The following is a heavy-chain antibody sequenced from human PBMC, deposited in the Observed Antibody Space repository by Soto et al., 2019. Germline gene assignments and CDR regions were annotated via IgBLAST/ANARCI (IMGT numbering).Heavy chain of an antibody. V-gene: IGHV4-34*01. CDR3: ARGPKGLWFGEGPIVGYFDY. Sequence: PGKGLEWIGEINHSGSTNYNPSLKSRVTISVDTSKNQFSLKLSSVTAADTAVYYCARGPKGLWFGEGPIVGYFDYWGQGTLVTVSS. J-gene: IGHJ4*02. CDR2: INHSGST. D-gene: IGHD3-10*01.